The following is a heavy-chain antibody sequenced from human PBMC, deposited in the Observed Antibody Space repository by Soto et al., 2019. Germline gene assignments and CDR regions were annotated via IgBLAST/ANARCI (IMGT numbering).Heavy chain of an antibody. V-gene: IGHV4-61*01. Sequence: QVQLQESGPGLVKPSETLSLTCTVSGGSVSSGSYYWSWIRQPPGKGLEWIGYIYYSGSTNYNPSLTRRVPLSVDTPHNQFSLKLSSGTAADTAVYYCARGVLRSTIAYWGQGTLVTVSS. J-gene: IGHJ4*02. CDR3: ARGVLRSTIAY. D-gene: IGHD3-3*01. CDR2: IYYSGST. CDR1: GGSVSSGSYY.